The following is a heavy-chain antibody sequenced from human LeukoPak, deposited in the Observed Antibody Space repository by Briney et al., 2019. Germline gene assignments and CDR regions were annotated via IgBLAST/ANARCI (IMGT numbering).Heavy chain of an antibody. CDR3: AREEFGGSYERFDP. Sequence: SETLSLTCAVYGGSFSGYYWSWIRQPPGKGLEWIGEINHSGSTNYNPSLKSRVTISVDTSKNQFSLQLNSVTPEDTAVYYCAREEFGGSYERFDPWGQGTLVTVSS. V-gene: IGHV4-34*01. J-gene: IGHJ5*02. CDR1: GGSFSGYY. D-gene: IGHD1-26*01. CDR2: INHSGST.